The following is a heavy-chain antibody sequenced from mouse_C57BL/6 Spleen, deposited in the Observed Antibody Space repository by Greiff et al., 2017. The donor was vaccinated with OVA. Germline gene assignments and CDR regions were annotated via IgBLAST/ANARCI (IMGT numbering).Heavy chain of an antibody. CDR1: GYSITSGYY. V-gene: IGHV3-6*01. J-gene: IGHJ4*01. Sequence: EVKLEESGPGLVKPSQSLSLTCSVTGYSITSGYYWNWIRQFPGNKLEWMGYISYDGSNNYNPSLKNRISITRDTSKNQFFLKLNSVTTEDTATYYCARARRTDYYAMDYWGQGTSVTVSS. CDR2: ISYDGSN. CDR3: ARARRTDYYAMDY.